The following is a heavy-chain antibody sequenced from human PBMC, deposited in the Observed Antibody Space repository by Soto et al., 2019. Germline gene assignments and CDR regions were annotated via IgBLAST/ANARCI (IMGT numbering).Heavy chain of an antibody. CDR2: VSSRSITT. Sequence: QVQLVESGGGSVKPGGSLRLSCAASGFTFSDYYMAWIRQAPGEGLEWASYVSSRSITTNYADSVKGRFTISRDDARNSLYLQMNSLTAEDTAVYYCVRDNGGTFDYWGQGTLVTVSS. J-gene: IGHJ4*02. CDR3: VRDNGGTFDY. CDR1: GFTFSDYY. V-gene: IGHV3-11*05. D-gene: IGHD2-8*01.